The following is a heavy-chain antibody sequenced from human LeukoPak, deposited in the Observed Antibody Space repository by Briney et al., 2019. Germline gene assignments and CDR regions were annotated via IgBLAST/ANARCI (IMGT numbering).Heavy chain of an antibody. CDR2: LSAHIDDT. V-gene: IGHV1-18*01. CDR3: ARVAFSKYHYYMDV. Sequence: ASVKVSCKASGHSFRTYGITWVRQAPGQGLEWMGWLSAHIDDTSYSQKFQGRVTVTTDTSASTAYMELRSLRSDDTAVYFCARVAFSKYHYYMDVWGKGTTVTVSS. D-gene: IGHD4-11*01. CDR1: GHSFRTYG. J-gene: IGHJ6*03.